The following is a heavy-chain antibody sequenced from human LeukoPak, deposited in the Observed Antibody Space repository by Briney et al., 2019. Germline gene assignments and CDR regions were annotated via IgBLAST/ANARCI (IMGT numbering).Heavy chain of an antibody. J-gene: IGHJ4*02. Sequence: PGGSLRLSCAASGFTFSSYEMNWVRQAPGKGLEWVSYISSSGSTIYYADSVKGRFTISRDNAKNSLYLQMNSLRVEGTATYYCAKVAHYYYGWESYYLFEDWGQGTPVTASS. CDR2: ISSSGSTI. CDR3: AKVAHYYYGWESYYLFED. V-gene: IGHV3-48*03. CDR1: GFTFSSYE. D-gene: IGHD3-10*01.